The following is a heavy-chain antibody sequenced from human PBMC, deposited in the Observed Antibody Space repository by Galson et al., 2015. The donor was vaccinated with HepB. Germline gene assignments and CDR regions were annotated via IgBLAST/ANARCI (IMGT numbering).Heavy chain of an antibody. V-gene: IGHV3-72*01. J-gene: IGHJ4*02. CDR2: SMKKGHGNAS. CDR1: GFTFSDYY. Sequence: SLRLSCAASGFTFSDYYMDWVRQAPGKGLEWVARSMKKGHGNASEYAVSVRGRITISRDDTNDSLNLQMNSLKTEDTDVYYRVRDSMNYFFDHWGQGALVTVSS. CDR3: VRDSMNYFFDH. D-gene: IGHD1-7*01.